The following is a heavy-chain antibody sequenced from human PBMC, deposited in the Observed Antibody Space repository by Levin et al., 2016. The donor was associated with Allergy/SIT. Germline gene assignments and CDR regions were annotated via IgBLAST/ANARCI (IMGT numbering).Heavy chain of an antibody. CDR3: AKDPGYSSSWKPPNYYYYGMDV. CDR2: ISGSGGST. V-gene: IGHV3-23*01. D-gene: IGHD6-13*01. CDR1: GFTFSSYA. Sequence: ESLKISCAASGFTFSSYAMSWVRQAPGKGLEWVSAISGSGGSTYYADSVKGRFTISRDNSKNTLYLQMNSLRAEDTAVYYCAKDPGYSSSWKPPNYYYYGMDVWGQGTTVTVSS. J-gene: IGHJ6*02.